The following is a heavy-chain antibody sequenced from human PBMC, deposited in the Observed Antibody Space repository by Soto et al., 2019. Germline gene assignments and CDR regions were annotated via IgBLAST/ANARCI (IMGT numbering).Heavy chain of an antibody. D-gene: IGHD6-13*01. J-gene: IGHJ6*02. CDR3: ARAPQQLVRYHYYGMDL. CDR1: GGTFSNYA. V-gene: IGHV1-69*13. CDR2: IIPIFGTA. Sequence: SVKVSCKXSGGTFSNYAISWVRQAPGQGLEWVGGIIPIFGTANYAQKFQGRVTITADESTSTAYMELSSLRSEDTAVYYCARAPQQLVRYHYYGMDLWGQGTTVTVSS.